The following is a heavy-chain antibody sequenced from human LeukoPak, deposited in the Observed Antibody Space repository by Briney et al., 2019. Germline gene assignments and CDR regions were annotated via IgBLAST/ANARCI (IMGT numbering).Heavy chain of an antibody. CDR1: GGSISSYY. V-gene: IGHV4-59*01. D-gene: IGHD3-3*01. CDR3: ARGPDYDSWSGYFHFDY. J-gene: IGHJ4*02. Sequence: SETLSLTCTVSGGSISSYYWNWIRQPPGKGLEWIGCIYYSGSTNYNPALKSRVTISVDTSKNQFSLKVSSVTAADTAVYYCARGPDYDSWSGYFHFDYWGQGTLVTVSS. CDR2: IYYSGST.